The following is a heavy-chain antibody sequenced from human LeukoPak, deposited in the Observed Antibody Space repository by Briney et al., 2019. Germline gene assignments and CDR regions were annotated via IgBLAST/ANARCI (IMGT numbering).Heavy chain of an antibody. CDR1: GFTFSNYA. D-gene: IGHD6-19*01. Sequence: GGSLRLSCAASGFTFSNYAMHWVRQAPGKGLEWVAIISNDGSNKYYAGSVKGRFTLSRDNSKYTVYLQMNSLRGEDTAVYYCARDLGLGRGWYGGDYWGQGTLVTVSS. J-gene: IGHJ4*02. CDR2: ISNDGSNK. CDR3: ARDLGLGRGWYGGDY. V-gene: IGHV3-30-3*01.